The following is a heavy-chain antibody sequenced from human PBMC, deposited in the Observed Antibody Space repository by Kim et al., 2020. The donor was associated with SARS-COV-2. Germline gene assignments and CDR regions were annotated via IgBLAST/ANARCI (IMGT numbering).Heavy chain of an antibody. J-gene: IGHJ4*02. Sequence: ASVKVSCKASGYTFTSYAMHWVRQAPGQRLEWMGWINAGNGNTKYSQKFQGRVTITRDTSASTAYMELSSLRSEDTAVYYCARDQVAGYYDSSGYYSPDYWGQGTLVTVSS. CDR1: GYTFTSYA. V-gene: IGHV1-3*01. CDR3: ARDQVAGYYDSSGYYSPDY. D-gene: IGHD3-22*01. CDR2: INAGNGNT.